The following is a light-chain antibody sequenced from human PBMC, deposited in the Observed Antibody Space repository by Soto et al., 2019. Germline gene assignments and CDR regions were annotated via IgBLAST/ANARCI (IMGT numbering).Light chain of an antibody. CDR2: DVS. CDR3: SSYTSSSTLV. V-gene: IGLV2-14*01. J-gene: IGLJ2*01. Sequence: QSVLPQPASVSGSPGQSITICCTGTSSDVGGYNYVSWYQQHPGKAPQLMIYDVSNRPSGVSNRFSGCESGNTASLTISGLQAEDEADYYCSSYTSSSTLVFGGGTKVTVL. CDR1: SSDVGGYNY.